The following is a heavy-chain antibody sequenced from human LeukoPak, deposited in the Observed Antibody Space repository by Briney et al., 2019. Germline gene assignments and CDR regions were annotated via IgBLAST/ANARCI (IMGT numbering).Heavy chain of an antibody. V-gene: IGHV3-66*02. CDR1: GFTVSSNS. Sequence: HAGRSLRLACAASGFTVSSNSISCVRQAPGKGLEWVSLIYTGGRKDYADCVKGRLTISRDNSKHTLYRQMNSLRAEDTAVYYCARIFGDHYWGEGTLVTVPS. CDR2: IYTGGRK. D-gene: IGHD3-3*01. J-gene: IGHJ4*02. CDR3: ARIFGDHY.